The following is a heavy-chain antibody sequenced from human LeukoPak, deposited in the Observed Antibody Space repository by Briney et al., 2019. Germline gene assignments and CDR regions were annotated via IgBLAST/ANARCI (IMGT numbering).Heavy chain of an antibody. CDR1: GFTFSTYA. J-gene: IGHJ3*02. CDR3: ANDGAYYDSSTDAFDI. V-gene: IGHV3-23*01. CDR2: ITPNGDAT. Sequence: GGSLRLSCAASGFTFSTYAMTWVRQAPGKGLEWVSSITPNGDATSAADSVKGRFTISRDNSKNTLYLQMNSLRAEDTAVYYCANDGAYYDSSTDAFDIWGQGTMVTVSS. D-gene: IGHD3-22*01.